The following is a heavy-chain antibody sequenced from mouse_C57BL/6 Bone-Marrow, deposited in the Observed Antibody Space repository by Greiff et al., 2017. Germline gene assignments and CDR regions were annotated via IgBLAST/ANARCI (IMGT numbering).Heavy chain of an antibody. J-gene: IGHJ2*01. CDR2: ISDGGSYT. Sequence: EVKVVESGGGLVKPGGSLKLSCAASGFTFSSYAMSWVRPTPEKRLEWVATISDGGSYTYYPDNVKGRFTISRDNAKNNLYLQMSHLKSEDTAMYYCARVYKVYFDYWGQGTTLTVSS. CDR3: ARVYKVYFDY. CDR1: GFTFSSYA. V-gene: IGHV5-4*03. D-gene: IGHD1-3*01.